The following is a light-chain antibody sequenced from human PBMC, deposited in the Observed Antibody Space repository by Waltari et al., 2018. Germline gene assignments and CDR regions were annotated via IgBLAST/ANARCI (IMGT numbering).Light chain of an antibody. CDR3: SSYTTSSAPGV. CDR1: SSDVGGYKF. V-gene: IGLV2-14*02. Sequence: QSALTQPASVSGSPGQSITISCTGSSSDVGGYKFVSWYQQPPGKAPQLMIYGGSQRPSGVSNRFSGSKSGNTASLTISGLQAEDEADYYCSSYTTSSAPGVFGTGTRVTVL. CDR2: GGS. J-gene: IGLJ1*01.